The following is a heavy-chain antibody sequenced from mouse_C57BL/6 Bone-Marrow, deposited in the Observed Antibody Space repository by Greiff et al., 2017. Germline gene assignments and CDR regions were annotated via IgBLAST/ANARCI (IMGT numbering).Heavy chain of an antibody. CDR1: GFTFSDYG. CDR3: ARRTGTVFAY. D-gene: IGHD4-1*01. V-gene: IGHV5-17*01. Sequence: EVHLVESGGGLVKPGGSLKLSCAASGFTFSDYGMHWVRQAPEKGLEWVAYISSCSSTIYYADTVKGRFTISRDNAKNTLFLQMTSLRSEDTAMYYCARRTGTVFAYWGQGTLVTVSA. J-gene: IGHJ3*01. CDR2: ISSCSSTI.